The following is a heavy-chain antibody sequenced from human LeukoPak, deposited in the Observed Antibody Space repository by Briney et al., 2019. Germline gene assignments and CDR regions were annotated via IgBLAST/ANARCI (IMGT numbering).Heavy chain of an antibody. CDR3: ARANSYDGSGHYYEFAY. Sequence: SETLSLTCTVSGGSISRYYWSWIRQPAGKGLEWIGRIHSSGSINYNPSLKSRVTTSVDTSKNHFSLKLSSVTAADTAVYYCARANSYDGSGHYYEFAYWGQGTLVTVSS. D-gene: IGHD3-22*01. CDR1: GGSISRYY. CDR2: IHSSGSI. V-gene: IGHV4-4*07. J-gene: IGHJ4*02.